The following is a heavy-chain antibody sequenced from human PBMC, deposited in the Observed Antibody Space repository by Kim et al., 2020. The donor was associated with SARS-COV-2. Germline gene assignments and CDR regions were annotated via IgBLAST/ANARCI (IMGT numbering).Heavy chain of an antibody. CDR1: GFTFSSYD. J-gene: IGHJ4*01. D-gene: IGHD6-13*01. Sequence: GGSLRLSCAASGFTFSSYDMHWVRQATGKWLEWVSAIGTAGDTYYPGSLKGRFTISRENDKNSSYLQINSLRAGDTAVYYCARGGFSRLAAAGAFDYWG. CDR2: IGTAGDT. CDR3: ARGGFSRLAAAGAFDY. V-gene: IGHV3-13*01.